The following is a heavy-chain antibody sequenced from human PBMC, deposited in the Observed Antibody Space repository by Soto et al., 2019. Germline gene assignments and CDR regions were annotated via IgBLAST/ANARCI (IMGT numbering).Heavy chain of an antibody. V-gene: IGHV4-4*02. CDR2: IYQSGST. J-gene: IGHJ6*03. Sequence: QVQLQESGPGLVKPSGTLSLTCGVSGGSISSSNWWSWVRQSPGKGLEWIGEIYQSGSTNYNPSLKSRVTISVDKAKNQFSLKLRSVTAADTAVYYCARAAGVLTYYYDMDVWGKGTTVTVSS. CDR1: GGSISSSNW. CDR3: ARAAGVLTYYYDMDV. D-gene: IGHD6-19*01.